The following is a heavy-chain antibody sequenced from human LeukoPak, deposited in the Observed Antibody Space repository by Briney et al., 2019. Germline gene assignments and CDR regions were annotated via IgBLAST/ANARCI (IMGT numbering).Heavy chain of an antibody. D-gene: IGHD3-22*01. J-gene: IGHJ5*02. CDR1: GYSFTSLG. Sequence: ASVKVSCKASGYSFTSLGISSVREAPGQGLEWMGWISTYNGNTKYEQKFQGRFSTTTDKSTTTAYMGLSSLRADDTAVYYCARGDSSMDWFDPWGQGTLVTVSS. V-gene: IGHV1-18*01. CDR2: ISTYNGNT. CDR3: ARGDSSMDWFDP.